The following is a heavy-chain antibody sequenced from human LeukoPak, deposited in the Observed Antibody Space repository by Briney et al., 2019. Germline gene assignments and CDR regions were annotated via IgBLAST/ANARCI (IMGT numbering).Heavy chain of an antibody. J-gene: IGHJ4*02. V-gene: IGHV1-18*04. CDR1: GYTFTAHF. CDR3: ARRSGSYFYYFDY. D-gene: IGHD3-10*01. CDR2: INTFNGNT. Sequence: GASVKVSCKASGYTFTAHFIHWVRQAPGQGLEWMGWINTFNGNTDYAQKFQGRVTMTTDTSTSTASMELRSLRSDDTAVYYCARRSGSYFYYFDYWGQGTLVTVSS.